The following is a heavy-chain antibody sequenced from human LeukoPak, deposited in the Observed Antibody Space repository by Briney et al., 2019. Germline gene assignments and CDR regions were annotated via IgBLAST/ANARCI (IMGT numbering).Heavy chain of an antibody. J-gene: IGHJ4*02. CDR1: GGSISSSSYY. V-gene: IGHV4-39*07. Sequence: PSETLSLTCTVSGGSISSSSYYWGWIRQPPGRGLEWIGSIYHSGSTYYNPSLKSRVMISVDRSKNQFSLTLSSVTAADTAVYYCASINGYSVGLDNWGQGTLVTVSS. CDR3: ASINGYSVGLDN. D-gene: IGHD5-24*01. CDR2: IYHSGST.